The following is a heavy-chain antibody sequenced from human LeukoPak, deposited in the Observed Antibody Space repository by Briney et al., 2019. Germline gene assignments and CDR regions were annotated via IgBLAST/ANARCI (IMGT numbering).Heavy chain of an antibody. V-gene: IGHV1-18*01. CDR3: ARDPYYYDSSGYPFDY. CDR1: GYTFTSYG. Sequence: GASVKVSYKASGYTFTSYGISWVRQAPGQGLEWMGWISAYNGNTNYAQKLQGRVTMTTDTSTSTAYMELRSLRSDDTAVYYCARDPYYYDSSGYPFDYWGQGTLVTVSS. CDR2: ISAYNGNT. J-gene: IGHJ4*02. D-gene: IGHD3-22*01.